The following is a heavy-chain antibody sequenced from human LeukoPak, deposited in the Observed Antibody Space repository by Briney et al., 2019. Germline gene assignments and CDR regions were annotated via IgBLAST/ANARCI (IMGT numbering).Heavy chain of an antibody. V-gene: IGHV4-59*01. CDR2: SYYSGTT. J-gene: IGHJ5*02. D-gene: IGHD6-19*01. CDR1: GGSISSYY. CDR3: AREYSIGGIAVAGNVNWFDP. Sequence: PSETLSLTCTVSGGSISSYYWSWFRQPPGKRLEWVGYSYYSGTTNYNPSLKSRVTISVDTSKNQFSLNLNSVTAADTAVYYCAREYSIGGIAVAGNVNWFDPWGQGTLVTVSS.